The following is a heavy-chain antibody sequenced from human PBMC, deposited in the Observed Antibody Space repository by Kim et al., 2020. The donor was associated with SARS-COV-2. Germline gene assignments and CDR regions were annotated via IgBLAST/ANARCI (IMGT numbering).Heavy chain of an antibody. D-gene: IGHD3-22*01. CDR1: GFTFSSYA. CDR3: ARDPYYDSPSSPYYFDY. V-gene: IGHV3-30*04. Sequence: GGSLRLSCAASGFTFSSYAMHWVRQAPGKGLEWVAVISYDGSNKYYADSVKGQFTISRDNSKNTLYLQMNSLRAEDTAVYYCARDPYYDSPSSPYYFDYWGQGTLVTVSS. CDR2: ISYDGSNK. J-gene: IGHJ4*02.